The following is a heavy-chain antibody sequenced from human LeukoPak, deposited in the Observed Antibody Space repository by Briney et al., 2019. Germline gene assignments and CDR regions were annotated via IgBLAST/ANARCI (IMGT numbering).Heavy chain of an antibody. J-gene: IGHJ4*02. CDR3: ARDRSSGWLGY. CDR2: IHYSGST. V-gene: IGHV4-59*11. D-gene: IGHD6-19*01. Sequence: SETLSLTCTVSGGSISSHYWSWIRQPPGKGLEWIGYIHYSGSTNYNPSLKSRVTISVDTSKNQFSLKLSSVTAADTAVYYCARDRSSGWLGYWGQGTLVTVSS. CDR1: GGSISSHY.